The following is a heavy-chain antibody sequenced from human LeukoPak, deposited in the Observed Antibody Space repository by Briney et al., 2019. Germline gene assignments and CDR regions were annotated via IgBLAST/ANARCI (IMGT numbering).Heavy chain of an antibody. CDR3: ARDGPGGSPSFDY. J-gene: IGHJ4*02. D-gene: IGHD2-15*01. Sequence: GGSLRLSCAASGFTVSSNYMSWVRQAPGRGLEGVSVIYSGGSTYYADSVKGRFTISRDNSKNTLYLQMNSLRAEDTAVYYCARDGPGGSPSFDYWGQGTLVTVSS. CDR2: IYSGGST. CDR1: GFTVSSNY. V-gene: IGHV3-53*01.